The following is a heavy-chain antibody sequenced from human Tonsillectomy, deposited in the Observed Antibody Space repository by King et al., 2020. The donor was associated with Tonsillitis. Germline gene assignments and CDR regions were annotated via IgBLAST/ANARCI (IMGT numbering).Heavy chain of an antibody. CDR2: IWYDGSNK. J-gene: IGHJ4*02. CDR1: GLIFSGYG. V-gene: IGHV3-33*08. CDR3: ASTYCTTTNCYSLDY. Sequence: VQLVESGGGVVQPGKSLRLSCAASGLIFSGYGMHWVRQTPGKGLEWVALIWYDGSNKYFADSVKDRFTISRDNSKNTLYLQMNSLRVEDTAVYYCASTYCTTTNCYSLDYWGQGTLVTVSS. D-gene: IGHD2-2*01.